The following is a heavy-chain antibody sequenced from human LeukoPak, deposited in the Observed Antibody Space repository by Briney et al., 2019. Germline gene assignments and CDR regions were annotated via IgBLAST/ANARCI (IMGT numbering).Heavy chain of an antibody. V-gene: IGHV4-59*01. CDR3: ARDPSSSSEPYYFDY. J-gene: IGHJ4*02. D-gene: IGHD6-6*01. CDR1: GGSISSYY. CDR2: IYYSGST. Sequence: SETLSLTCTVSGGSISSYYWSWIRQPPGKGLEWIGYIYYSGSTNYNPSLKSRVTISVDTPKNQFSLKLNSVTAADTAVYYCARDPSSSSEPYYFDYWGQGTLVTVSS.